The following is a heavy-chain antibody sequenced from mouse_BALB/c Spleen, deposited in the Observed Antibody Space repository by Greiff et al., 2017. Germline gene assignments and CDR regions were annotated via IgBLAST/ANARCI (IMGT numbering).Heavy chain of an antibody. J-gene: IGHJ4*01. D-gene: IGHD2-4*01. CDR3: ARQGIYYDYYYAMDY. CDR2: ISNGGGST. CDR1: GFTFSSYT. Sequence: EVQLVESGGGLVQPGGSLKLSCAASGFTFSSYTMSWVRQTPEKRLEWVAYISNGGGSTYYPDTVKGRFTISRDNAKNTLYLQMSSLKSEDTAMYYCARQGIYYDYYYAMDYWGQGTSVTVSS. V-gene: IGHV5-12-2*01.